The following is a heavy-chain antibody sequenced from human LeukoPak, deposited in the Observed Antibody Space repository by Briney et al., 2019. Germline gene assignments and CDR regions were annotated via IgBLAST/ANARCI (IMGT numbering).Heavy chain of an antibody. CDR2: INHSGST. Sequence: PSETLSLTCAVYGGSFSGYYWSWIRQPPGKGLEWIGEINHSGSTNYNPSFKSRVTISVDTSKNQSSLKLSSVTAADTAVYYCARGILGYCSSTSCSYNWFDPWGQGTLVTVSS. D-gene: IGHD2-2*01. J-gene: IGHJ5*02. CDR3: ARGILGYCSSTSCSYNWFDP. V-gene: IGHV4-34*01. CDR1: GGSFSGYY.